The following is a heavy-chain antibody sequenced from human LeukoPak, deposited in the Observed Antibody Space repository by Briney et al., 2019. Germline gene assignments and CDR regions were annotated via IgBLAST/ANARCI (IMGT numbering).Heavy chain of an antibody. V-gene: IGHV1-8*01. CDR2: MNPNSGNT. D-gene: IGHD1-26*01. CDR1: GYTFTSYD. CDR3: ARSGSYLDYYYYMNV. J-gene: IGHJ6*03. Sequence: ASVKVSCKVSGYTFTSYDINWVRQATGQGLEWMGWMNPNSGNTGYAQKFQGRVTMTRNTSISTAYMELSSLRSEDTAVYYCARSGSYLDYYYYMNVWGKGTTVTISS.